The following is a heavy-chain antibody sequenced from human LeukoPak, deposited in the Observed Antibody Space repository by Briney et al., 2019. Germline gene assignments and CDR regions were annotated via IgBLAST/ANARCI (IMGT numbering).Heavy chain of an antibody. CDR2: IYYSGST. V-gene: IGHV4-59*01. J-gene: IGHJ4*02. D-gene: IGHD6-19*01. CDR1: GGSISSYY. Sequence: SETLSLTCTVSGGSISSYYWSWIRQPPGKGLEWIGYIYYSGSTNYNPSLKSRVTISVDTSKNQFSLKLSSVTAADTAVYYCARDPSGWGGNTYYFDYWGQGTLVTVSS. CDR3: ARDPSGWGGNTYYFDY.